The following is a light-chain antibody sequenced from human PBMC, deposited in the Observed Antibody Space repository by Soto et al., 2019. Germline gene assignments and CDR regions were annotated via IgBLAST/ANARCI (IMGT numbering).Light chain of an antibody. CDR1: KSNIGDNS. CDR2: DNH. CDR3: ATWDTTLSAGV. V-gene: IGLV1-51*01. J-gene: IGLJ3*02. Sequence: QSALPQPPSVSAAPGQKVTISCSGSKSNIGDNSVSWYQQFPGTAPKLLIYDNHNRPSGIPDRFSGSKSGTSATLGITGLQAGDEADYYCATWDTTLSAGVFGRGTKLTVL.